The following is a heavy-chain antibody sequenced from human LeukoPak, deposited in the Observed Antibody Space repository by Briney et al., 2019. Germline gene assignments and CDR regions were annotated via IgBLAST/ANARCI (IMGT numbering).Heavy chain of an antibody. CDR3: ARARSSSSPFDY. CDR2: ISSGSSTI. CDR1: GFIFHSYS. Sequence: GGSLRLSCAASGFIFHSYSMNWVRQAPGKGLEWVSYISSGSSTIYYADSVKGRFTISRDNARNSLFLQMNSLRDEDTAVYYCARARSSSSPFDYWGQGTLVTVSS. D-gene: IGHD6-6*01. J-gene: IGHJ4*02. V-gene: IGHV3-48*02.